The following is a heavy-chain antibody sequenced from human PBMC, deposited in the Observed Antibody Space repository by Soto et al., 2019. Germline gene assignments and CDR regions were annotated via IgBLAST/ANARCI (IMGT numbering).Heavy chain of an antibody. Sequence: EVQLVESGGGLIQPGGSLRLSCAASGFTVSSNYMSWVRQAPGKVLEWVSVIYSGGSTYYADSVKGRFTISRDNSKNTLYLQMNSLRAEDTAVYYCARNYDSTAGGAFDIWGQGTMVTVSS. D-gene: IGHD3-22*01. CDR2: IYSGGST. V-gene: IGHV3-53*01. J-gene: IGHJ3*02. CDR3: ARNYDSTAGGAFDI. CDR1: GFTVSSNY.